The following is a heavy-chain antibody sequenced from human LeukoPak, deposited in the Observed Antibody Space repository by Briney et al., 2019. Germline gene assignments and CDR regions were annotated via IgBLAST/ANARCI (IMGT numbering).Heavy chain of an antibody. Sequence: DPGGSLRLSCAASGFTFSNYWMHWVRQAPGKGLVWVSRINSDGSSTSYADSVKGRFTISRDNANNALYLQMNSLRAEDTAVYYCARSCSAGTCYVDYWGQGTLVTVSS. CDR2: INSDGSST. J-gene: IGHJ4*02. V-gene: IGHV3-74*01. D-gene: IGHD2-15*01. CDR1: GFTFSNYW. CDR3: ARSCSAGTCYVDY.